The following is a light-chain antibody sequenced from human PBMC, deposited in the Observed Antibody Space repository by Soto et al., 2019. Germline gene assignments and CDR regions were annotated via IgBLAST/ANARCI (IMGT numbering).Light chain of an antibody. V-gene: IGKV3-20*01. Sequence: EVVLTQSPGTLSLSPGERVTLSCRASQSVSSTYFSWYQQKPGQPPRLLISGASSRATGIPDRFSGSGSGTDFTLTISRLEPEDFAVYYCQQYGTSQWTFGPGTRVEIK. J-gene: IGKJ1*01. CDR2: GAS. CDR3: QQYGTSQWT. CDR1: QSVSSTY.